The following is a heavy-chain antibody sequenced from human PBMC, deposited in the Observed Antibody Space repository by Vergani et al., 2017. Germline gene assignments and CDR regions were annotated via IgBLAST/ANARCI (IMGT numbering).Heavy chain of an antibody. D-gene: IGHD3-22*01. V-gene: IGHV1-2*02. CDR3: TRGWYYDSIAYWAY. CDR2: INPNSGGT. CDR1: GYTFTGYY. J-gene: IGHJ4*02. Sequence: QVQLVQSGAEVKKPGASVKVSCKASGYTFTGYYMHWVRQAPGQGLEWMGWINPNSGGTNYAQKFQGRVTMTRDTSTSTVYMELSSLRSEDTAVYYCTRGWYYDSIAYWAYWGQGTLVVVSS.